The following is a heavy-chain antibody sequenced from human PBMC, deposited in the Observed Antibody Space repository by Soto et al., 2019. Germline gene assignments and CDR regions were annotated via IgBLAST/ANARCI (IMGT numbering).Heavy chain of an antibody. CDR2: IYYSGST. CDR1: GGSISSYY. Sequence: PSETLSLTCTVSGGSISSYYWSWIRQPPGKGLEWIGYIYYSGSTNYNPSLKSRVTISVDTSKNQFSLKLSSVTAADTAVYYCARSDTPVTMLDYWARGTLVPVSS. J-gene: IGHJ4*02. V-gene: IGHV4-59*01. D-gene: IGHD3-10*02. CDR3: ARSDTPVTMLDY.